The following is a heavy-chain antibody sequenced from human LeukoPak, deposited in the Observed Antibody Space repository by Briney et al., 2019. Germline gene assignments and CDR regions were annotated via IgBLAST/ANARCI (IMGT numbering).Heavy chain of an antibody. V-gene: IGHV6-1*01. D-gene: IGHD3-3*02. CDR2: TYFTSKWYN. Sequence: SQTLSLTCAISGDTVSSSSVTWTWIRQSPSRGLEWLGRTYFTSKWYNSYAVSARGRITINPDTSKNQFSLHLNSVTPEDTAVYYCAREIISGYIDYWGQGSLVTVSS. CDR3: AREIISGYIDY. J-gene: IGHJ4*02. CDR1: GDTVSSSSVT.